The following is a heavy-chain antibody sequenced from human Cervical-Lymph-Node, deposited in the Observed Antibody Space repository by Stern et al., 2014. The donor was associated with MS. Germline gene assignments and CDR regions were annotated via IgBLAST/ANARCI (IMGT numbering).Heavy chain of an antibody. D-gene: IGHD4-17*01. Sequence: QVQIVESGAAVKKPGASVKVSCQGSGDSFARYPIHWLRQAPGTGPVWMGIVNPTDGRTTYAQTFKGRVTMTRDTSTRTVYMELSSLRPEDTAMYFCANPLPYANWGQGTRVTVSS. J-gene: IGHJ1*01. CDR3: ANPLPYAN. CDR2: VNPTDGRT. V-gene: IGHV1-46*03. CDR1: GDSFARYP.